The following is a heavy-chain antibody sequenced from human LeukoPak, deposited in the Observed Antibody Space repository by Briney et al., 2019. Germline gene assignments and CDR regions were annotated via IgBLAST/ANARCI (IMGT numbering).Heavy chain of an antibody. Sequence: QAGGSLRLSCAASGFTVSNNDMCWVRQAPGKGLVWVSRIDEDGKTIDYADSVKGRFTISRDNAKDTLYLQMSSLRDEDTAVYYCVSDLCGGDDQWGRGTLVTVSS. CDR3: VSDLCGGDDQ. CDR1: GFTVSNND. D-gene: IGHD3-3*01. V-gene: IGHV3-74*01. J-gene: IGHJ5*02. CDR2: IDEDGKTI.